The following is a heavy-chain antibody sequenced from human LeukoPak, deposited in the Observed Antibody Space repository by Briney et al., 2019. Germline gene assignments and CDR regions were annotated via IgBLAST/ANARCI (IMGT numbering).Heavy chain of an antibody. D-gene: IGHD2-2*02. CDR3: ARDSVYCSSTSCYSGAAPSFFDY. J-gene: IGHJ4*02. CDR1: GFTFSRHS. CDR2: ISSSSSYI. Sequence: GSLRLSCAAPGFTFSRHSMNWVRAAPGKGLEWVSSISSSSSYIYYADSVKGRFTISRDNAKNSLYLQMNSLRAEDTAVYYCARDSVYCSSTSCYSGAAPSFFDYWGQGTLVTVPS. V-gene: IGHV3-21*01.